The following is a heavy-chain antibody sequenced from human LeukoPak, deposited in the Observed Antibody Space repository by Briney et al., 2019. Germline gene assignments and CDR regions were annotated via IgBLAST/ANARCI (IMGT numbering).Heavy chain of an antibody. Sequence: GGSLRLSCAASGFTFDDYAMPWVRHAPGKGLEWVSSINWDSGYIEYADSVRGRFTISRDNAKNSLYLQMNSLKPGDTALYFCAKEGSVCRNGICRYFDYWGQGTPVTVSS. CDR3: AKEGSVCRNGICRYFDY. V-gene: IGHV3-9*01. CDR1: GFTFDDYA. CDR2: INWDSGYI. D-gene: IGHD2-8*01. J-gene: IGHJ4*02.